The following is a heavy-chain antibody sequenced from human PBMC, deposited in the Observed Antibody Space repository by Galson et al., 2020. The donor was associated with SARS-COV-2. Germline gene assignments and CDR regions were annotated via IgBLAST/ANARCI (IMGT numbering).Heavy chain of an antibody. Sequence: SLRLSCSASGFTFSSYGMHWVRQAPGKGLEWVAVISDDGSNKYYADSVKGRFSISRDNSKNTLYLQMNSLRAEDTAVYYCAKGKWFGELLSPFDFWGQGTLVTVSS. J-gene: IGHJ4*02. CDR3: AKGKWFGELLSPFDF. V-gene: IGHV3-30*18. D-gene: IGHD3-10*01. CDR2: ISDDGSNK. CDR1: GFTFSSYG.